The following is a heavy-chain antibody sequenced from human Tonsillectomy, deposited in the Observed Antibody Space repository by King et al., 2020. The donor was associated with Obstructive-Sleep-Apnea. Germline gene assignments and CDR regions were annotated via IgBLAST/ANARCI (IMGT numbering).Heavy chain of an antibody. CDR2: ISWNSGTI. CDR3: ARDIGGRGAWGLGGEHYYFFWGMDV. Sequence: VQLVESGGGLVQPGRSLRLSCAASGFRFEDYAMHWVRQAPGKGLEWVSGISWNSGTIGYADSVKGRFTISRDNAKNSLYLQMNSLRPEDTALYYCARDIGGRGAWGLGGEHYYFFWGMDVWGQGTTVTVSS. CDR1: GFRFEDYA. J-gene: IGHJ6*02. D-gene: IGHD3-10*01. V-gene: IGHV3-9*01.